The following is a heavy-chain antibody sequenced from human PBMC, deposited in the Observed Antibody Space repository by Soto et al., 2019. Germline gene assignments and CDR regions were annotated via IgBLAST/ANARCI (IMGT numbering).Heavy chain of an antibody. D-gene: IGHD6-19*01. CDR3: ARVVGVIPVAGSWNWFDP. V-gene: IGHV1-18*04. Sequence: QVQLVQSGTEVKKPGASVKVSCKASGYTFTSYALSWVRHAPGQGLEWMGWISTYNGNTNYAQNLQGRVTMTTDMATNTAYMELRSLRSDDTAVYYCARVVGVIPVAGSWNWFDPWGQGTLVTVSS. CDR2: ISTYNGNT. J-gene: IGHJ5*02. CDR1: GYTFTSYA.